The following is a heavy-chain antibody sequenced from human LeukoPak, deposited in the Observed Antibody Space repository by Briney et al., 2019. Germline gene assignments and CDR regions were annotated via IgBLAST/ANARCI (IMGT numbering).Heavy chain of an antibody. CDR3: ARDHGSYPFDY. V-gene: IGHV1-69*05. J-gene: IGHJ4*02. Sequence: SVKVSCKASGGTFSSYAISWVRQAPGQGLEWMGGIIPIFGTANYAQKLQGRVTMTTDTSTSTAYMELRSLRSDDTAVYYCARDHGSYPFDYWGQGTLVTVSS. CDR2: IIPIFGTA. CDR1: GGTFSSYA. D-gene: IGHD1-26*01.